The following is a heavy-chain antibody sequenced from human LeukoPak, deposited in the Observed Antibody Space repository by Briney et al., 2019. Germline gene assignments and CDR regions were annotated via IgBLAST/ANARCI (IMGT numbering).Heavy chain of an antibody. D-gene: IGHD6-19*01. V-gene: IGHV3-9*01. CDR3: AKGKKMTVAGLFDY. Sequence: GGSLRLSCAASGFTFDDYAMHWVRQAPGKGMEWVSGISWNSGGIGYADSVKGRFTISRDNAKNSLYLQMNSLRADDTALYYCAKGKKMTVAGLFDYWGQGTLVTVSS. CDR1: GFTFDDYA. CDR2: ISWNSGGI. J-gene: IGHJ4*02.